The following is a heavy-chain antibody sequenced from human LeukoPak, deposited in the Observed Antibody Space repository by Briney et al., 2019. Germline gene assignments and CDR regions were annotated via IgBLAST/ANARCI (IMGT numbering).Heavy chain of an antibody. D-gene: IGHD6-19*01. V-gene: IGHV3-23*01. CDR3: AKSGTSSGWTSY. Sequence: AGGSLRLSCAASGFTFSSYAMSWVRQAPGEGLEWVSAISGSGGSTYYADSVKGRFTISRDNSKNTLYLQMNSLRAEDTAVYYCAKSGTSSGWTSYWGQGTLVTVSS. J-gene: IGHJ4*02. CDR2: ISGSGGST. CDR1: GFTFSSYA.